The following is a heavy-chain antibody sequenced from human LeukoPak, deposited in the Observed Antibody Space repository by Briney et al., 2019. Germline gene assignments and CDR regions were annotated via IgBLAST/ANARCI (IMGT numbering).Heavy chain of an antibody. CDR3: AKHGLMVYAIRY. CDR2: ISGDGGIT. CDR1: EFTFNTYA. Sequence: GGSLRLSCAASEFTFNTYAVSWVRQAPGKGLEWVSAISGDGGITYYADSVRGRFTISRDNSKNTLYLQMNSLRAEDTAVYYCAKHGLMVYAIRYWGQGTLVTVSS. J-gene: IGHJ4*02. D-gene: IGHD2-8*01. V-gene: IGHV3-23*01.